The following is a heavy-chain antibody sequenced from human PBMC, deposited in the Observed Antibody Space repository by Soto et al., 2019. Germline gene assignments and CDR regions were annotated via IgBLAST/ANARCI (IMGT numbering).Heavy chain of an antibody. V-gene: IGHV4-61*01. Sequence: PLETLSLTCTVSGASVSSSNHYWSWVRQPPGKGLEWIGYVYYSGSTNSNPSLKSRVTLSLDTSRSQFSLKLNSVTAADTAVYYCVHLSGSLYHYYGLDVWGQGTTVTVSS. CDR3: VHLSGSLYHYYGLDV. D-gene: IGHD1-26*01. CDR2: VYYSGST. J-gene: IGHJ6*02. CDR1: GASVSSSNHY.